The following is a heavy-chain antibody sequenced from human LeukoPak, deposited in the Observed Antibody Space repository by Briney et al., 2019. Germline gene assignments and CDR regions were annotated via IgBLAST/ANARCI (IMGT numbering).Heavy chain of an antibody. V-gene: IGHV3-66*01. CDR3: ARGAPRRWFGESLSGAKYYFDY. D-gene: IGHD3-10*01. J-gene: IGHJ4*02. Sequence: GGSLRLSCAASGFTFSSYAMSWVRQAPGKGLEWVSVIYSGGSTHYADSVKGRFTISRDNSKNTLYLQMNSLRAEDTAVYYCARGAPRRWFGESLSGAKYYFDYWGQGTLVTVSS. CDR2: IYSGGST. CDR1: GFTFSSYA.